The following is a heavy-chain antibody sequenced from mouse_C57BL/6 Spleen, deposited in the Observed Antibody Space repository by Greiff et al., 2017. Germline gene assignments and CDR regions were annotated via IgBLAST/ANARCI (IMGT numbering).Heavy chain of an antibody. Sequence: QVHVKQSGAELARPGASVKLSCKASGYTFTSYGMSWVKQRTGQGLEWIGEIYPRSGNTYYNEKFKGKATLTADKSSSTAYMELRSLTSEDSAVYFCARSEASSGSYFDYWGQGTTLTVSA. CDR1: GYTFTSYG. CDR3: ARSEASSGSYFDY. V-gene: IGHV1-81*01. CDR2: IYPRSGNT. J-gene: IGHJ2*01. D-gene: IGHD3-2*02.